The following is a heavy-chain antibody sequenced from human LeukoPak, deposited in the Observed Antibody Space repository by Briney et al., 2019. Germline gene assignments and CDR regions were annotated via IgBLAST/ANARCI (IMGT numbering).Heavy chain of an antibody. CDR2: IGGSGVGT. Sequence: GGSLRLSCSAFGFTFNTYAMSWVRQAPGKGLEWFSSIGGSGVGTYYADSVKGRFTVSRDNSKSTLYLQMNSLRAEDTAVYYCAKRLVAAGPYFDYWGQGTLVTVSS. D-gene: IGHD6-13*01. CDR3: AKRLVAAGPYFDY. J-gene: IGHJ4*02. CDR1: GFTFNTYA. V-gene: IGHV3-23*01.